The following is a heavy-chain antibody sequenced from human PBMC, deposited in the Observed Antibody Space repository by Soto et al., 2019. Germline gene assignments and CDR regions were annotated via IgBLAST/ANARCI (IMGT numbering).Heavy chain of an antibody. Sequence: QVQLQESGTGLVKPSQTLSLTCTVSCGSTSSDNYWSWIRQPPGKGLELIGHIYYSVNTDYNPSLKSRLAISIDTSKNQFSLKLSSVTAADTDVYFCAREGGESSDGLYYFDSWGQGSLVTVAS. CDR3: AREGGESSDGLYYFDS. J-gene: IGHJ4*02. V-gene: IGHV4-30-4*01. CDR1: CGSTSSDNY. CDR2: IYYSVNT. D-gene: IGHD3-16*01.